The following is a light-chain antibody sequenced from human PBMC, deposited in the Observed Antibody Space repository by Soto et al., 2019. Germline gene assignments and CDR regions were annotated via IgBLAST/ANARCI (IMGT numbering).Light chain of an antibody. CDR3: QQYDNLPLT. CDR2: DAS. V-gene: IGKV1-33*01. CDR1: QDISNY. Sequence: DIQMTQSPSSLSASVGDRVTITCQASQDISNYLNWYQQKPGKAPKLLIYDASNLETGVPSRFSGSGSGTDFTFTISSLPPEDIATYYCQQYDNLPLTFGGGTKLEIK. J-gene: IGKJ4*01.